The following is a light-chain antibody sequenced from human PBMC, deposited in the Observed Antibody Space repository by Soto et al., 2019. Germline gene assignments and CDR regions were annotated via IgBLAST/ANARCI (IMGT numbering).Light chain of an antibody. V-gene: IGKV1-12*01. CDR1: QAVSSW. Sequence: DIPLPQSPSSLSASVGDRVTITRRASQAVSSWLAWYQQKPGKAPKLLIYAASTLQSGVPSRFSGSGSGTDFTLTISSLQPEDFATYYCQHYNSFPLTFGGGTKVDIK. CDR2: AAS. CDR3: QHYNSFPLT. J-gene: IGKJ4*02.